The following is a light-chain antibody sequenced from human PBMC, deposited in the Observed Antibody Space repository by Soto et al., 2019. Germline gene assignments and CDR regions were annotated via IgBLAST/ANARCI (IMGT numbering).Light chain of an antibody. V-gene: IGKV3-15*01. Sequence: EIVMTQSPATLSVSPGERATLSCRASPSVGRNLAWYQQKPGQAPRLLIYGASTRATGIPARFSGSWSGTEFTLTISSLQSEDFAIYSCQQYNHWPPLTFGGGTKVEIK. CDR2: GAS. CDR1: PSVGRN. CDR3: QQYNHWPPLT. J-gene: IGKJ4*01.